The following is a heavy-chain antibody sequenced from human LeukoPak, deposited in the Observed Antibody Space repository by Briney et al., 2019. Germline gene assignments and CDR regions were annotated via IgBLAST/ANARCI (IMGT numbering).Heavy chain of an antibody. J-gene: IGHJ3*02. D-gene: IGHD3-10*01. V-gene: IGHV3-48*02. Sequence: GGSLRLSCAASGFTFSSYSMNWVRQAPGRGLEWISYITTSSSAIYFADSVKGRFTISRDNAKNSLYLHMNILRDEDTAVYYCVRDRFFAFDIWGQGTTVTVSS. CDR3: VRDRFFAFDI. CDR2: ITTSSSAI. CDR1: GFTFSSYS.